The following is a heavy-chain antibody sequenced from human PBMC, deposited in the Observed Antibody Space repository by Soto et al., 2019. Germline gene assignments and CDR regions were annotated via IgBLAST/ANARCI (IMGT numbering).Heavy chain of an antibody. CDR3: ATPFNGNDFLFDF. J-gene: IGHJ4*02. CDR1: RGTFSSNS. D-gene: IGHD5-12*01. V-gene: IGHV1-69*01. Sequence: QVQLVQSGAEVRKPGSSVKVSCKASRGTFSSNSFSWVRQAPGQGFEYMGGIIPTFGAANYAQRFKDRVTFTADESTTPVYMALSSLKPEDTAVYYCATPFNGNDFLFDFWGQGTLVTVSS. CDR2: IIPTFGAA.